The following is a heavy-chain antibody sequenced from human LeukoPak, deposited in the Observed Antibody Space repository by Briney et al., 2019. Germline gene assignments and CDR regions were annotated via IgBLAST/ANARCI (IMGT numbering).Heavy chain of an antibody. CDR1: GGSISSYY. CDR3: ARHAQYSSSLGGGYFDY. J-gene: IGHJ4*02. V-gene: IGHV4-59*08. Sequence: SETLSLTCTVSGGSISSYYWSWIRQPPGKGLEWIGYIYYSGSTNYNPSLKSRVTISVDTSKNQFSLKLSSVTAADTAVYYCARHAQYSSSLGGGYFDYWGQGTLVTVSS. CDR2: IYYSGST. D-gene: IGHD6-13*01.